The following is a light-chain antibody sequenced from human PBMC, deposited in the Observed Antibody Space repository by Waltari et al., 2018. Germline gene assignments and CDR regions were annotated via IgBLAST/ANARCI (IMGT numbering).Light chain of an antibody. CDR1: SSNIGRSY. Sequence: QSVLTQPPSVSAAPGQKVTISCSGSSSNIGRSYLSWYQQVPGTAPKLLIYDNNKRPSGVSDRFSGSKSGTSASLAITGLQTGDEADYYCGAWDSSLSAHLFGGGTRLTVL. V-gene: IGLV1-51*01. CDR3: GAWDSSLSAHL. J-gene: IGLJ2*01. CDR2: DNN.